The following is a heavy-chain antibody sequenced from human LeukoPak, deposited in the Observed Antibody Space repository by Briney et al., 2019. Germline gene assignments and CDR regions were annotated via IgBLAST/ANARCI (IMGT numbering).Heavy chain of an antibody. CDR3: ARLWSAAADY. CDR2: INHSGST. D-gene: IGHD2-15*01. V-gene: IGHV4-34*01. CDR1: GGSFSGYY. J-gene: IGHJ4*02. Sequence: SETLSLTCAVYGGSFSGYYWSWIRQPPGKGLEWIGEINHSGSTNYNPSLKSRVTISVDTSKNQFSLKLSSVTAADTAVYYCARLWSAAADYWGQGTLVTVSP.